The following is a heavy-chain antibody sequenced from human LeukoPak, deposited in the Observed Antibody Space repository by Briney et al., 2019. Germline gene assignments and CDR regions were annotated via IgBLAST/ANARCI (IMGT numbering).Heavy chain of an antibody. Sequence: SETLSLTCTVSGGSISSSSYYWGWIRQPPGKGLEWIGSIYYSGSTYYNPSLKSRVTISVDTSKNQFSLKLSSVTAADTAVYYCARLGGSIVATKFDYWGQGTLVTVSS. CDR3: ARLGGSIVATKFDY. CDR1: GGSISSSSYY. J-gene: IGHJ4*02. CDR2: IYYSGST. V-gene: IGHV4-39*01. D-gene: IGHD5-12*01.